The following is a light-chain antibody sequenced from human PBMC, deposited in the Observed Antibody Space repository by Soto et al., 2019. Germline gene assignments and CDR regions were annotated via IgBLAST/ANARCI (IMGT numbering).Light chain of an antibody. Sequence: QSALTQPRSVSGSPGQSVTISCTGTSRDVGGYNYVSWYQQYPGKAPKLIIYDVTKRPSGVPDRFSGSKSGNTASLTIIGLQAEDEADYYCCSYAGSYTWVFGGGTKLTVL. V-gene: IGLV2-11*01. CDR3: CSYAGSYTWV. CDR2: DVT. J-gene: IGLJ3*02. CDR1: SRDVGGYNY.